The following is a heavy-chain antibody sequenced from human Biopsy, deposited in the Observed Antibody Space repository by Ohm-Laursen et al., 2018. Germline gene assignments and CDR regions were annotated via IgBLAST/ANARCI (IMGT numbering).Heavy chain of an antibody. V-gene: IGHV1-69*04. J-gene: IGHJ6*02. D-gene: IGHD2-15*01. CDR3: ARTLVDCTSGTCYDVGDGMDV. Sequence: SVKVSCKASGGTFTRYAMHWVRQAPGQGLEWIGRIISVHDIANYAQKFQGRVTITADKFTSTAYMELRNLRSEDTAVYYCARTLVDCTSGTCYDVGDGMDVWGQGTTVTVSS. CDR2: IISVHDIA. CDR1: GGTFTRYA.